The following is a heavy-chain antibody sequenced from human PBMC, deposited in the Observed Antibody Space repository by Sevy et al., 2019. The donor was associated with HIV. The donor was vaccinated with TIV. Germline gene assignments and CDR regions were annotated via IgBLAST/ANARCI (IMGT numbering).Heavy chain of an antibody. Sequence: GGSLRLSCAASGFTFSSYAMSWVRQAPGKGLEWVSAISGSGGSTYYADSVKGRFTISRDNSKNTRYLQMNSLRAEDTAVYYCANSIAARQPFDYWGQGTLVTVSS. CDR1: GFTFSSYA. D-gene: IGHD6-6*01. CDR3: ANSIAARQPFDY. J-gene: IGHJ4*02. CDR2: ISGSGGST. V-gene: IGHV3-23*01.